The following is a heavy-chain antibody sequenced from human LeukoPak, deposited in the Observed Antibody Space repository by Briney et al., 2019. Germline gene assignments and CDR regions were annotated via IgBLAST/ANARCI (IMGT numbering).Heavy chain of an antibody. Sequence: PGGSLRLSCAASGFTFSSYWMQWVPQAPGKGLVWVSRINSDGSSTSYADSVKGRFTISRDNAKNTLYLQMNSLRAEDTAGYYCVSYRPANWFDLSGQGAPVTVSS. D-gene: IGHD1-26*01. CDR3: VSYRPANWFDL. CDR1: GFTFSSYW. J-gene: IGHJ5*02. V-gene: IGHV3-74*01. CDR2: INSDGSST.